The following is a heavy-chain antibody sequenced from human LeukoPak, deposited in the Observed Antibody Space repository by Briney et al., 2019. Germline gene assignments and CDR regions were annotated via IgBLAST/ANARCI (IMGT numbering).Heavy chain of an antibody. V-gene: IGHV3-23*01. CDR3: ARDRPDDSGYETNGHNYYYYYMDV. CDR1: GFTFSGYA. D-gene: IGHD5-12*01. J-gene: IGHJ6*03. CDR2: NSGSGGSR. Sequence: GGSLRLSCAACGFTFSGYAMSCVRQAPGKALEGVSGNSGSGGSRYHAAPGKGRFTISRDNSKNTLYLEMNTLRAEATAVYYCARDRPDDSGYETNGHNYYYYYMDVWGKGTTVTVSS.